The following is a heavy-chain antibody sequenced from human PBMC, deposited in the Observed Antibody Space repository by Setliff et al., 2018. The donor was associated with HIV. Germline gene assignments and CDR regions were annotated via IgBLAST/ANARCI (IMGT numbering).Heavy chain of an antibody. Sequence: PPETLSLTCTVSGGSISSSSYYWGWIRQPPGKGLEWIGTIYYSGSTYSNPSLKSRVTMSVDTSKNQFSLKLISVTAADTAVYYCARREYSSSSPPFDYWGQGTLVTVSS. CDR1: GGSISSSSYY. D-gene: IGHD6-6*01. V-gene: IGHV4-39*01. CDR3: ARREYSSSSPPFDY. CDR2: IYYSGST. J-gene: IGHJ4*02.